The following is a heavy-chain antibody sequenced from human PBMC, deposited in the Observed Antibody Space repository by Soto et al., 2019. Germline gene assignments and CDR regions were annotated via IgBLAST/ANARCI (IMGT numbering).Heavy chain of an antibody. V-gene: IGHV3-72*01. Sequence: EVQLVESGGGLVQPGGSLRLSCAASGFTFSDYYMDWVRQVPGKGLEWVGRTRNKANSYTTEYAASVRGRFSISRDDSKDSMYLQMYSLKTEDTAVYYCARDTGGIYDYWGHGALVTVSS. J-gene: IGHJ4*01. D-gene: IGHD3-16*01. CDR1: GFTFSDYY. CDR3: ARDTGGIYDY. CDR2: TRNKANSYTT.